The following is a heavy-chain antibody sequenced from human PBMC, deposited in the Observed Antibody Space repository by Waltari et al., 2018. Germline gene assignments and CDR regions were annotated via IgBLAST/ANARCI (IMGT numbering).Heavy chain of an antibody. V-gene: IGHV1-24*01. Sequence: QGQVVQSGAAVKKPGASVKVSCKVSGYILTELYIHWVRQAPGKGLEWMGGFDPEDGKRIYAQKFQGRVTMTEDTSTDTAYMELSSLRSEDTAVYYCATDSRGGNDGFDIWGQGTMVTVSS. CDR2: FDPEDGKR. CDR3: ATDSRGGNDGFDI. D-gene: IGHD1-1*01. J-gene: IGHJ3*02. CDR1: GYILTELY.